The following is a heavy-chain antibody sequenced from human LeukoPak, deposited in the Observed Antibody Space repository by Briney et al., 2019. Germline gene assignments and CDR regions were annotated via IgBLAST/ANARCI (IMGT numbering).Heavy chain of an antibody. CDR2: ISYDGSNK. J-gene: IGHJ4*02. D-gene: IGHD5-18*01. V-gene: IGHV3-30*18. CDR3: AKERRDGCSYGQDHDY. CDR1: GFTFSSYG. Sequence: GGSLRLSCAASGFTFSSYGLHWVRQAPGKGLEWVAVISYDGSNKYYADSVKGRFTISRDNPKNTLYLQMNSLRAEDTAVYYCAKERRDGCSYGQDHDYWGQGALVTVSS.